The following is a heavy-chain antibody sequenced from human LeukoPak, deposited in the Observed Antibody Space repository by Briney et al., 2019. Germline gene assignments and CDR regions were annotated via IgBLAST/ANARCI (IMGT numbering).Heavy chain of an antibody. CDR1: GFTFSSYA. V-gene: IGHV3-21*01. D-gene: IGHD2-2*01. CDR3: ARPPPGCSSTSCYFDY. Sequence: GGSLTLSCAASGFTFSSYAMNWVRQAPGKGLKWVASISTSSYDMYYADSLKGRFFISRDNAKNSLFLQMNSLRAEDTAVYYCARPPPGCSSTSCYFDYWGQGTLVTVSS. J-gene: IGHJ4*02. CDR2: ISTSSYDM.